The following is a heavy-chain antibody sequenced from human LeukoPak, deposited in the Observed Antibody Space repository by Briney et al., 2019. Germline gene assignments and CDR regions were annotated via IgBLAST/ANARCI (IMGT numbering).Heavy chain of an antibody. D-gene: IGHD6-13*01. J-gene: IGHJ5*02. CDR1: GASIRNYY. CDR3: AREARSSWSGAHNWFGP. CDR2: IYSSGST. Sequence: SETLSLTCSVSGASIRNYYWSWIRQSAGMGLEWIGRIYSSGSTTYNPSLKSRATMSVDTSKNQFSLKLTSVTAADTAVYFCAREARSSWSGAHNWFGPWGQGTLVTVSS. V-gene: IGHV4-4*07.